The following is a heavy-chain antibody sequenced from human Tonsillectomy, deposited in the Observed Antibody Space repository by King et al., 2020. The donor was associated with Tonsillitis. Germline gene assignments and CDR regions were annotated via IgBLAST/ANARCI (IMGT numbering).Heavy chain of an antibody. CDR1: GGSISSGNW. CDR3: ARGSPSYYFDF. CDR2: IYHSGST. J-gene: IGHJ4*02. V-gene: IGHV4-4*02. Sequence: QLQESGPGLVNPSGTLSLTCAVSGGSISSGNWWSWVRQPPGKGLEWIGEIYHSGSTNYNPSLKSRVTISVEKSKNQFSLKLSSVTAADPPVYFCARGSPSYYFDFWGQGTLVTVPS.